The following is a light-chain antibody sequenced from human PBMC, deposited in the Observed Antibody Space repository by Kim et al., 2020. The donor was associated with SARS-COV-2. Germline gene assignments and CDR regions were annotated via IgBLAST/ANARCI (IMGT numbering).Light chain of an antibody. CDR1: SSDVGGYNY. CDR3: SSYTSSSTYV. Sequence: QSALTQPASESGSPGQSITISCTGTSSDVGGYNYVSWYQQHPGKAPKLMIHDVSKRPSGVSNRFSGSKSGNTASLTISGLQAEDEADYYCSSYTSSSTYVFVTGTKVTVL. V-gene: IGLV2-14*01. J-gene: IGLJ1*01. CDR2: DVS.